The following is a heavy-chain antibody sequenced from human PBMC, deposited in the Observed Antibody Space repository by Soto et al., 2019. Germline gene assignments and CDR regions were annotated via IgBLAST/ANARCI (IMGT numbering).Heavy chain of an antibody. D-gene: IGHD2-8*02. J-gene: IGHJ3*02. CDR3: AAGYSTGLDAFDI. CDR2: IFSGDSDT. Sequence: GESLKISCKGSVSNFANFCIGWVRQMPGKGLEWMGMIFSGDSDTKNSPSLEGQITMSVDKSDSSAYLQWRSLKASDTAIYYCAAGYSTGLDAFDIWGQGTMVTVSS. CDR1: VSNFANFC. V-gene: IGHV5-51*01.